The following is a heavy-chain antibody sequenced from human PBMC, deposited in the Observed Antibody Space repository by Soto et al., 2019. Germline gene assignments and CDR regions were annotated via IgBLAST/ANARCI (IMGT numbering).Heavy chain of an antibody. CDR2: ISESGGST. CDR1: GFSFSDYA. V-gene: IGHV3-23*01. Sequence: LRLSCAASGFSFSDYAMSWVRQAPGKGLEWVSVISESGGSTHYADSVRGRFTVSRDNSKNSLSLRMNSLRDEDTAVYFCAKRSPYSSGWYSPIFDYWGQGALVTVSS. CDR3: AKRSPYSSGWYSPIFDY. J-gene: IGHJ4*02. D-gene: IGHD6-13*01.